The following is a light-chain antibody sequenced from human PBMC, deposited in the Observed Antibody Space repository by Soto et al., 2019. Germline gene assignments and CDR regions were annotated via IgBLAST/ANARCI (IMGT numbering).Light chain of an antibody. J-gene: IGKJ2*01. CDR3: QQHGKWPFT. V-gene: IGKV3-15*01. Sequence: EIVMTQSPVTLSVSPGERATLSCRASQSVSSNLAWYQQKPGQAPRLLIYGASTRATGIPARPSGSWSGTEFTLTISSLQSEDFAVYYCQQHGKWPFTFGQGTKVDIK. CDR2: GAS. CDR1: QSVSSN.